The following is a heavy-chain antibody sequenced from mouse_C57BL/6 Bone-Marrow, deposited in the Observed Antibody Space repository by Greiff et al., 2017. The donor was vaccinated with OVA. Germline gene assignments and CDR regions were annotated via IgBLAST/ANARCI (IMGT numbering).Heavy chain of an antibody. CDR2: IDPSDSET. CDR1: GYTFTSYW. CDR3: AKGTTVVAYYAMYY. V-gene: IGHV1-52*01. D-gene: IGHD1-1*01. J-gene: IGHJ4*01. Sequence: VQLQQPGAELVRPGSSVKLSCKASGYTFTSYWMHWVKQRPIQGLEWIGNIDPSDSETHYNQKFKDKATLTVDKSSSTAYMQLSSLTSEDSAVYYCAKGTTVVAYYAMYYWGQEAPVTLSS.